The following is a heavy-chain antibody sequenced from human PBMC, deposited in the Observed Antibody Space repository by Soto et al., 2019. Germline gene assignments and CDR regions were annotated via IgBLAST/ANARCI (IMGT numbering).Heavy chain of an antibody. V-gene: IGHV3-11*01. CDR2: ISSSGTGI. J-gene: IGHJ3*02. CDR1: GFTFSDYY. Sequence: QVQLVESGGGLVKPGGSLRLSCAASGFTFSDYYMTWIRQAPGKGLEWVSYISSSGTGIYYADSVRGRFTISRDNAKNSLYLQMSSLSAEDTAVYYCARAYSDAFDIWGQGTMVTVSS. CDR3: ARAYSDAFDI. D-gene: IGHD2-15*01.